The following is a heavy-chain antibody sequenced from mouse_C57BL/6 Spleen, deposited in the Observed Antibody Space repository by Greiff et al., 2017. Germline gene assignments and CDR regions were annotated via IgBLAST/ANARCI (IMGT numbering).Heavy chain of an antibody. J-gene: IGHJ2*01. CDR2: IDPNSGGT. V-gene: IGHV1-72*01. D-gene: IGHD1-1*01. CDR3: ATYYYGSKSYFDY. Sequence: QVQLQQPGAELVKPGASVKLSCKASGYTFTSYWMPWVKQRPGRGLEWIGRIDPNSGGTNYNEKFKSKATLTVDKPSSTAYMQLSSLTSEDSAVCYCATYYYGSKSYFDYWGQGTTLTVSS. CDR1: GYTFTSYW.